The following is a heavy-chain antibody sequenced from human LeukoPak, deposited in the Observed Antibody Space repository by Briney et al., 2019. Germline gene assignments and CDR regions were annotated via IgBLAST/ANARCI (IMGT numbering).Heavy chain of an antibody. CDR1: RFAFSSYA. D-gene: IGHD2-2*01. Sequence: PGRSLRLSCAATRFAFSSYALHWVRQTPGKGLEWVAVTSWDGTYKYYADSVKGRFTISRDNPKNTLYLQMNSLRAEDTAIYYCVREAEIVVVPAAVSRTGVSFAYWGQGTLVTVSS. J-gene: IGHJ4*02. CDR2: TSWDGTYK. CDR3: VREAEIVVVPAAVSRTGVSFAY. V-gene: IGHV3-30*04.